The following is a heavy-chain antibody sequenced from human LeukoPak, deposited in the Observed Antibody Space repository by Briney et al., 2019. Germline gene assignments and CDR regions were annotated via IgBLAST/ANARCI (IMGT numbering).Heavy chain of an antibody. V-gene: IGHV4-38-2*01. CDR2: IYHSGTS. D-gene: IGHD1-26*01. CDR1: GYSITSGYY. CDR3: ARHEYSGSYYGLSWFDP. J-gene: IGHJ5*02. Sequence: SETLSLTCAVSGYSITSGYYWGWIRQPPGKGLEWIGIIYHSGTSYYNPSLKRRVTISVDTYKNQLSLKLSSLTAAGTAVYYCARHEYSGSYYGLSWFDPWGQGTLVTVSS.